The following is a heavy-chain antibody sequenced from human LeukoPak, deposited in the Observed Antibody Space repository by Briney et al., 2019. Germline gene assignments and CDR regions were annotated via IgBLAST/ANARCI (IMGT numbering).Heavy chain of an antibody. J-gene: IGHJ4*02. CDR1: GGTFSSYA. CDR2: IIPIFGTA. V-gene: IGHV1-69*01. Sequence: SVKVSCKASGGTFSSYAISWVRQAPGQGLEWMGGIIPIFGTANYAQKFQGRVTITADESTGTAYMELSSLRSEDTAVYYCARDRVRGIAAAGTPAYWGQGTLVTVSS. D-gene: IGHD6-13*01. CDR3: ARDRVRGIAAAGTPAY.